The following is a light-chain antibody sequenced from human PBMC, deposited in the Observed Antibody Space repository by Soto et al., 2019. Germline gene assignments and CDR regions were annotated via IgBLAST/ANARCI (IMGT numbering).Light chain of an antibody. J-gene: IGKJ2*01. V-gene: IGKV2-30*01. Sequence: DVVMTQSPLSLPVTLGQPASISWRSSQCSDRNTYLNRLQQRPGQSPRRLRYKVSNRDSGVPDRFSGSGSGTDFTLKISSVEAEDVGVYYCMQGTHWPRPFGQGTKLEIK. CDR1: QCSDRNTY. CDR2: KVS. CDR3: MQGTHWPRP.